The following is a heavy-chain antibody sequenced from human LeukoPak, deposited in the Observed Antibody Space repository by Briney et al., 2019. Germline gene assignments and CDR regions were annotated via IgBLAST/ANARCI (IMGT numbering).Heavy chain of an antibody. V-gene: IGHV1-18*01. CDR2: ISAYNGNT. D-gene: IGHD3-22*01. CDR3: ARDVGEYYYDSSGYYSS. Sequence: ASVKVSCKASGYTFTSYGISWVRQAPGQGLEWMGWISAYNGNTNYAQKLQGRVTMTTDTSTSTAYMELRSLRSDDTAVYYCARDVGEYYYDSSGYYSSWGQGTLVTVSS. J-gene: IGHJ5*02. CDR1: GYTFTSYG.